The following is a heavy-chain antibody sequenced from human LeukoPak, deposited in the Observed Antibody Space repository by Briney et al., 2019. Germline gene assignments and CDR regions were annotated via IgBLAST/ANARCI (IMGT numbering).Heavy chain of an antibody. CDR2: IYYSGST. CDR1: GGSISSRSDY. Sequence: SESLSLTCTVSGGSISSRSDYWGCSRQPPGKGLEWVGGIYYSGSTYYNPSLKSRVTISVDTSKDQFSLKLSSVNPADTAVYYCARLGISWHSSSPYYFGYWGQGNLVPVSS. D-gene: IGHD6-6*01. V-gene: IGHV4-39*01. J-gene: IGHJ4*02. CDR3: ARLGISWHSSSPYYFGY.